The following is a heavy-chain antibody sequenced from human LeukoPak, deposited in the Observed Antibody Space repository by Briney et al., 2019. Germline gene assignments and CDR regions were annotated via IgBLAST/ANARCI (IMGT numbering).Heavy chain of an antibody. D-gene: IGHD7-27*01. Sequence: RASVKVSCKASGYTFTSYTMNWVRQAPGQGLEWMGWINTNTGNPTYAQGFTGRFVFSLDTSVSTAYLQISSLKAEDTAVYYCARGPPNWGYDYWGPGTLVTVSS. CDR2: INTNTGNP. V-gene: IGHV7-4-1*02. CDR1: GYTFTSYT. J-gene: IGHJ4*02. CDR3: ARGPPNWGYDY.